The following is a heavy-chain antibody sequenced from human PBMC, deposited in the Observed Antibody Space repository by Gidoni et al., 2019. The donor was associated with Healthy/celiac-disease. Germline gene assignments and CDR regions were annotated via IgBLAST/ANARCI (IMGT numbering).Heavy chain of an antibody. CDR2: IYYSGST. V-gene: IGHV4-39*01. J-gene: IGHJ4*02. D-gene: IGHD6-19*01. CDR3: ARGPEVDSSGLDY. Sequence: QLQLPESGPGLVKPSETLPLTCTVSGGSIRSTSYYWGWIRQPPGKGLEWIGSIYYSGSTYYNPSLKSRVTISVDTSKNQFSLNLISVTAADTAVYYCARGPEVDSSGLDYWGQGTLVTVSS. CDR1: GGSIRSTSYY.